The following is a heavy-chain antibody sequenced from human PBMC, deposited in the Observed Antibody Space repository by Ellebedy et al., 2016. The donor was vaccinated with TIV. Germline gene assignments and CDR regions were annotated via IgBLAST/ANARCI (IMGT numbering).Heavy chain of an antibody. J-gene: IGHJ4*02. CDR2: FDPEDGET. V-gene: IGHV1-24*01. CDR1: GYTLTELS. Sequence: ASVKVSCKVSGYTLTELSMHWVRQAPGKGLEWMGGFDPEDGETMYAQKFQGRVTMTEDTSTDTAYMELSSLRSEDTAVYYCATEAVAGSLVIYWGQGTLVTVSS. CDR3: ATEAVAGSLVIY. D-gene: IGHD6-19*01.